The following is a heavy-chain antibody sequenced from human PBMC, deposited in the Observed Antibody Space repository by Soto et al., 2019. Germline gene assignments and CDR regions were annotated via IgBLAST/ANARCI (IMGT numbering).Heavy chain of an antibody. Sequence: PGGSLRLSCAASGFTFDYYAMHWVRQSPGKGLEWVSGISWNSGSIGYADSVKGRFTISRDNAKNSLYLQMNSLRAEDTALYYCAKPFTSALSGWYELYYWGQGTLVTVSS. CDR2: ISWNSGSI. CDR1: GFTFDYYA. J-gene: IGHJ4*02. CDR3: AKPFTSALSGWYELYY. V-gene: IGHV3-9*01. D-gene: IGHD6-19*01.